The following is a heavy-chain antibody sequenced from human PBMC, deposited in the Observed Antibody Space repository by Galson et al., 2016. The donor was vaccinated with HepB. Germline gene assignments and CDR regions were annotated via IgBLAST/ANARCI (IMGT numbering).Heavy chain of an antibody. J-gene: IGHJ4*02. V-gene: IGHV1-46*03. CDR2: INPNSGGT. Sequence: SVKVSCKASGYTFTSFYIHWVRQAPGQGLEWMGSINPNSGGTDYTQEFQGRVSMTRDTSTNAFYMELSSLRSEDTALYFCTRGMGVGVLYCSDYWGQGTLVTVAS. CDR1: GYTFTSFY. D-gene: IGHD2-15*01. CDR3: TRGMGVGVLYCSDY.